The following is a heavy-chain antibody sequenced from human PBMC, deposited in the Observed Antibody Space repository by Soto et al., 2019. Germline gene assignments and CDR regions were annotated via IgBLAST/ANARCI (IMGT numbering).Heavy chain of an antibody. CDR3: ALIKDCSRTDCYLASFDP. D-gene: IGHD2-2*01. CDR1: GLSLSTGKLG. J-gene: IGHJ5*02. Sequence: QVTLKESGPVLVKPTETLTLTCTVSGLSLSTGKLGVSWIRKPPGKALEWLAHIFSNDDKSYSTSLRSRVTISKDTSRSQVVLTMTNMDPLDSGTYYCALIKDCSRTDCYLASFDPWGQGTLVTVSS. CDR2: IFSNDDK. V-gene: IGHV2-26*01.